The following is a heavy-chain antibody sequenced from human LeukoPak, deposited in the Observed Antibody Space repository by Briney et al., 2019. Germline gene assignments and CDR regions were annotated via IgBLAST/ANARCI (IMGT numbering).Heavy chain of an antibody. CDR1: GFTFSNAC. D-gene: IGHD6-13*01. V-gene: IGHV3-15*01. CDR2: IKDKTDGGAT. CDR3: TAYRSSWYYFDY. Sequence: GGSLRLSCAASGFTFSNACMAWVRQAPGKGLEWVGRIKDKTDGGATEHAAPVKGRFTISRDDSKNRLYLQMNRLTTEDTALYYCTAYRSSWYYFDYWGQGSLVTVSA. J-gene: IGHJ4*02.